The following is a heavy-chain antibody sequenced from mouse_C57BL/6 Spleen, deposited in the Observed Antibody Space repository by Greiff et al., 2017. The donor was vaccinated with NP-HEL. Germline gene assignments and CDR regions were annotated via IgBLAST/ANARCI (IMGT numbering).Heavy chain of an antibody. V-gene: IGHV1-81*01. CDR2: IYPRSGNT. CDR3: ARATVVATRYFDV. D-gene: IGHD1-1*01. J-gene: IGHJ1*03. Sequence: VQLQQSGAELARPGASVKLSCKASGYTFTSYGISWVKQRTGQGLEWIGEIYPRSGNTYYNEKFKGKATLTADKSSSTAYMELRSLTSEDSAVYFCARATVVATRYFDVWGTGTTVTVSS. CDR1: GYTFTSYG.